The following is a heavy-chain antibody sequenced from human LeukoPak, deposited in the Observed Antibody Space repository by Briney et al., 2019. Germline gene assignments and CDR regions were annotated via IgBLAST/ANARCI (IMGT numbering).Heavy chain of an antibody. Sequence: PSETLSLTCTVSGASISNTNYYWSWIRRPPGKGLEWIGYIYYSGSTNYIPSLKSRVTISVDTSKNQFSLKLSSVTAADTAVYYCSRYSYGPFDYWGQGTLVTVSS. CDR3: SRYSYGPFDY. D-gene: IGHD5-18*01. CDR2: IYYSGST. J-gene: IGHJ4*02. V-gene: IGHV4-61*05. CDR1: GASISNTNYY.